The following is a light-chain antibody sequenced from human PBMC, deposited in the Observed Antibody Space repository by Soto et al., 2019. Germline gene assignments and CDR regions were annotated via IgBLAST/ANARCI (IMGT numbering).Light chain of an antibody. J-gene: IGLJ1*01. CDR2: EGT. CDR1: NNL. CDR3: CAYVGARSYV. V-gene: IGLV2-23*01. Sequence: QSVLTQPASASGSPGQSITISCTGTNNLVSWYQQHPGKAPKVVVYEGTKRPSGVSNRFSGSNSGGTASLTISGLQAKDEASYFCCAYVGARSYVFGPGTKVTVL.